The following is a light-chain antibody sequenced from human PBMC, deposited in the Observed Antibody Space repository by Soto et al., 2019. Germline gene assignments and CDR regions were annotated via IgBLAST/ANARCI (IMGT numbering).Light chain of an antibody. Sequence: DIQMTQSPSTLSAPVGDRATITCRASRSLSSWLAWYQQKPGSAPKLLIYDATILESGVPSRFSGTESGTEFTLTVSSLQPDDFATYYCQQYDSYPYTFGQGTKLEMK. V-gene: IGKV1-5*01. CDR1: RSLSSW. J-gene: IGKJ2*01. CDR2: DAT. CDR3: QQYDSYPYT.